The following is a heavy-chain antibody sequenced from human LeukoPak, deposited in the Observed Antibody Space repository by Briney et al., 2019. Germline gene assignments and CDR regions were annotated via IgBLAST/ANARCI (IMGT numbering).Heavy chain of an antibody. Sequence: GASVKVSCKASGYTFTSYAMNWVRQAPGQGLEWMGWINTNTGNPTYAQGFTGRFVFSLDTSVSTAYLQISSLKAEDTAVYYCARDLGPRYCSSTSCYSLVHWFDPWGQGTLVTVSS. D-gene: IGHD2-2*02. J-gene: IGHJ5*02. CDR2: INTNTGNP. V-gene: IGHV7-4-1*02. CDR1: GYTFTSYA. CDR3: ARDLGPRYCSSTSCYSLVHWFDP.